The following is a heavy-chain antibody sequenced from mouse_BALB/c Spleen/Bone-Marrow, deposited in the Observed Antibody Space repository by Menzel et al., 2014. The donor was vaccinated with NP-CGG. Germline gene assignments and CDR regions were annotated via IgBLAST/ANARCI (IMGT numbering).Heavy chain of an antibody. J-gene: IGHJ3*01. Sequence: EVKVEESGPELVKPGASVKIPCKASGYTFTDYNMHWVKQSHGKSLEWIGYIYPYNGGTGYNQKFKSKATLTVDNSSSAAYMELRSLTSEDSAVYFCARRFITTAAWFAYWGQGTLVTVSA. CDR2: IYPYNGGT. D-gene: IGHD1-2*01. V-gene: IGHV1S29*02. CDR3: ARRFITTAAWFAY. CDR1: GYTFTDYN.